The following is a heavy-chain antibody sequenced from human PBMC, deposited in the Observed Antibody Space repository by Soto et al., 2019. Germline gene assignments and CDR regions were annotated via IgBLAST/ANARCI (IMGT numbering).Heavy chain of an antibody. J-gene: IGHJ4*02. CDR2: MTSNSGNI. CDR1: GYTFTSYD. Sequence: QVQLVQSGAEVKKPGASVKVSCKASGYTFTSYDINWVRQATGQGLEWMGWMTSNSGNIGYAQKFQDRVTMTRNTSIRTAYMELRSLRSEDTAVYYGARGSRDRWSGNIPGDSWGQGTLVTVSS. CDR3: ARGSRDRWSGNIPGDS. D-gene: IGHD3-3*01. V-gene: IGHV1-8*01.